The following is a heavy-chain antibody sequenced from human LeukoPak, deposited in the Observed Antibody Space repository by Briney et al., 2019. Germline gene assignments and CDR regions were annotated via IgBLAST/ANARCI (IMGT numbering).Heavy chain of an antibody. J-gene: IGHJ4*02. CDR1: GFTFSSYG. D-gene: IGHD3-22*01. Sequence: GGTLRLSCAASGFTFSSYGMSWVRQAPGKGLEWVSAISGSGGSTYYADSVKGRSTISRDNSKNTLYLQMNSLRAEDTAVYYCAKVGSSGYYFDYWGQGTLVTVSS. CDR3: AKVGSSGYYFDY. V-gene: IGHV3-23*01. CDR2: ISGSGGST.